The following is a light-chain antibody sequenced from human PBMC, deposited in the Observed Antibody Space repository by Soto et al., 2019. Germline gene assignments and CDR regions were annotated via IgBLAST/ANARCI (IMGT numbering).Light chain of an antibody. CDR2: DAS. Sequence: EILLTQSPATLSLSPGERATLSCRASQSVRSSLAWYQQKPGQAPRLLIYDASTRATGIPGRFSGSGSGTDFTLTISKLEPEDFAVYCCQQRSSWPWTFGQGAKVEIK. J-gene: IGKJ1*01. CDR3: QQRSSWPWT. V-gene: IGKV3-11*01. CDR1: QSVRSS.